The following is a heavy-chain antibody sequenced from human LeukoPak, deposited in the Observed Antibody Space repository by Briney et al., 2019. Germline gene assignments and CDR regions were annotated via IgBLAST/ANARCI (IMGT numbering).Heavy chain of an antibody. CDR3: ARGEGGIYYDSRAFFDY. J-gene: IGHJ4*02. CDR1: GYTFTGYY. V-gene: IGHV1-2*02. Sequence: ASVKVSCKASGYTFTGYYMHWVRQAPGQGLEWMGWINPNSGGTNYAQKFQGGVTMTRDTSISTAYMELSRLRSDDTAVYYCARGEGGIYYDSRAFFDYWGQGTLVTVSS. D-gene: IGHD3-22*01. CDR2: INPNSGGT.